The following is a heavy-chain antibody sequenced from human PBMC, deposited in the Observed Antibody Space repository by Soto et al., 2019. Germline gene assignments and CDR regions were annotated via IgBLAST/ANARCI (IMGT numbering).Heavy chain of an antibody. CDR3: ARVYHCGGDCYLYYYYGMDV. V-gene: IGHV1-18*01. Sequence: QVQLVQSGAEVKKPGASVKVSCKASGYTFTSYGISWVRQAPGQGLEWMGWISAYNGNTNYAQKLQGRVTMTTDTSTSTADMELRSLRADDPAVYYCARVYHCGGDCYLYYYYGMDVWGQGTTVTVSS. CDR2: ISAYNGNT. J-gene: IGHJ6*02. D-gene: IGHD2-21*02. CDR1: GYTFTSYG.